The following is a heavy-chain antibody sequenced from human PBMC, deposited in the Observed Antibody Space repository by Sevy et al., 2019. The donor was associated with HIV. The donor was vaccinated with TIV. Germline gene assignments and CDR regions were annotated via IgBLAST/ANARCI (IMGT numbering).Heavy chain of an antibody. CDR1: GFTFSNYA. D-gene: IGHD5-12*01. J-gene: IGHJ5*02. CDR2: VSYDGSNK. Sequence: GGSLRLSCAASGFTFSNYAMHWVRQAPGKGLEWVTVVSYDGSNKYYADSVKGRFTISRDNSKNTLYLQMSSLRTEDTAVYYSAKDKGAYSGYDYENWLDPWGQGTLVTVSS. V-gene: IGHV3-30*18. CDR3: AKDKGAYSGYDYENWLDP.